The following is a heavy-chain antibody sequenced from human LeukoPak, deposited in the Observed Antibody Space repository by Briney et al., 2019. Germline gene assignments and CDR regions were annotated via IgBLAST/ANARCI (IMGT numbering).Heavy chain of an antibody. V-gene: IGHV5-51*01. Sequence: GESLKISCQVSGINFDSYWIAWVRQMPGKGLEWLGIIYARDSETTYSTPFQGQVTISADLYSRTAYLEWSSLKASDTAMYYCARHHLDWLHNDAFGAWGQGSRVIVSS. CDR2: IYARDSET. CDR1: GINFDSYW. CDR3: ARHHLDWLHNDAFGA. J-gene: IGHJ3*01. D-gene: IGHD3-9*01.